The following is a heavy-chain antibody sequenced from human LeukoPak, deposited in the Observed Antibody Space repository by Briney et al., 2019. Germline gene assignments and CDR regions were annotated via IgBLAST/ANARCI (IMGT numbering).Heavy chain of an antibody. V-gene: IGHV3-23*01. Sequence: PGGSLRLSCAGSGFSLSSHGMNWVRQAPGKGLEWVSGISPSGDITYYTDSVRGRFTISRDNFKNTLSLQVNSLRAEDTAVYYCARQDSSGWNKYYYYMDVWGKGTTVTVSS. CDR3: ARQDSSGWNKYYYYMDV. J-gene: IGHJ6*03. CDR1: GFSLSSHG. CDR2: ISPSGDIT. D-gene: IGHD6-19*01.